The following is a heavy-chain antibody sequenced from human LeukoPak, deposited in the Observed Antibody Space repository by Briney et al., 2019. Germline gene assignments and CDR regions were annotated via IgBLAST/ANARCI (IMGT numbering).Heavy chain of an antibody. CDR3: ARGPVDGSDSSGRRWFDP. J-gene: IGHJ5*02. V-gene: IGHV4-39*01. D-gene: IGHD3-22*01. CDR1: GGSISSSSYY. CDR2: IYYSGST. Sequence: SETLSLTCTVSGGSISSSSYYWGWIRQPPGKGLEWIGSIYYSGSTYYNPSLKSRVTISVDTSKNQFSLKLSSVTAADTAVYYCARGPVDGSDSSGRRWFDPWGQGTLVTVSS.